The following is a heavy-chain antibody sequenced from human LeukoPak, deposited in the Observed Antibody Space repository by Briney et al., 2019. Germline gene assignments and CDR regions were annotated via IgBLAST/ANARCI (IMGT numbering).Heavy chain of an antibody. CDR1: GYTFTSYG. CDR2: ISAYNGNT. J-gene: IGHJ6*03. V-gene: IGHV1-18*01. CDR3: ARVHHYYYYYYMDV. Sequence: VASVKVSCKASGYTFTSYGISWVRQAPGQGLEWMGWISAYNGNTNYAQKLQGRVTMTTDTSTSTAYMELRSLRSDDTAVYYCARVHHYYYYYYMDVWGKGTTVTVSS.